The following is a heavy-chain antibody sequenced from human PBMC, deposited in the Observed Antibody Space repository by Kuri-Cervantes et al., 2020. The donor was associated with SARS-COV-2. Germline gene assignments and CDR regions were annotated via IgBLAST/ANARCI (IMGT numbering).Heavy chain of an antibody. CDR3: ARGRVLPSITIFGVVHHDAFDI. Sequence: ASVKVSCKASGYTFTSYYMHWVRQAPGQGLEWMGIINGNGGSTSYAQKFQGRVTMTRDTSTSTVYMELSSLRSEDTAVYYCARGRVLPSITIFGVVHHDAFDIWGQGTMVTVSS. CDR1: GYTFTSYY. V-gene: IGHV1-46*01. CDR2: INGNGGST. D-gene: IGHD3-3*01. J-gene: IGHJ3*02.